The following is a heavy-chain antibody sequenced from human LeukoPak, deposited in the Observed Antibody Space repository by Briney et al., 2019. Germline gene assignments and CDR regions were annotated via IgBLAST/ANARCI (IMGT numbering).Heavy chain of an antibody. V-gene: IGHV1-8*01. Sequence: ASVKVSCKASGYAFTTYEINWVRQAPGQGLEWMAWINPGNGATGYAQTFQDRITVTSDTSTDTVYMELASLTSNDTATYYCARSPQDHGGNCFNHWGLGSLVTVSS. D-gene: IGHD4-23*01. CDR2: INPGNGAT. CDR1: GYAFTTYE. CDR3: ARSPQDHGGNCFNH. J-gene: IGHJ4*02.